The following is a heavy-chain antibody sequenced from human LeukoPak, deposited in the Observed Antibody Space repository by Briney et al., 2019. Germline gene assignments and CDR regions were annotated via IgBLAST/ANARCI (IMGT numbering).Heavy chain of an antibody. CDR3: ARGRLSYGSGSYYMAYYYYMDV. Sequence: GGSLRLSCAASGFTFSDYYMSWIRQAPGKGLEWVSSISSSSSYIYYADSVKGRFTISRDNAKNSLYLQMNSLRAEDTAVYYCARGRLSYGSGSYYMAYYYYMDVWGKGTTVTISS. J-gene: IGHJ6*03. V-gene: IGHV3-11*06. D-gene: IGHD3-10*01. CDR1: GFTFSDYY. CDR2: ISSSSSYI.